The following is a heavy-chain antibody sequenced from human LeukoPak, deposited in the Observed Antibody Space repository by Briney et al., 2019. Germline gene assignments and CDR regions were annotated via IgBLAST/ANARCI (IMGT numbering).Heavy chain of an antibody. CDR2: ISAQHGQT. Sequence: ASVKVSCKTSGYSENFYGITWVRQVAGQGLEWMGWISAQHGQTEYAPNSQDRVTMTRNTSISTAYMELSSLRSEDTAVYYCARGRSRNYYGSGSYKYWGQGTLVTVSS. J-gene: IGHJ4*02. CDR3: ARGRSRNYYGSGSYKY. D-gene: IGHD3-10*01. V-gene: IGHV1-8*01. CDR1: GYSENFYG.